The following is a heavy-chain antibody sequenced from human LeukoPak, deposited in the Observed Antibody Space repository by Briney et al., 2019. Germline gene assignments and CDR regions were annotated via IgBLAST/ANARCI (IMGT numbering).Heavy chain of an antibody. D-gene: IGHD3-10*01. CDR1: GFTFSSYG. V-gene: IGHV3-30*18. CDR2: ISYDGSNK. Sequence: GGSLRLSCAASGFTFSSYGMHWVRQAPGKGLEWVAVISYDGSNKYYADSVKGRLTISRDNSKNTLYLQMNSLRAGDTAVYYCAKGDYGSGSPTGGDYYYGMDVWGKGTTITVSS. J-gene: IGHJ6*04. CDR3: AKGDYGSGSPTGGDYYYGMDV.